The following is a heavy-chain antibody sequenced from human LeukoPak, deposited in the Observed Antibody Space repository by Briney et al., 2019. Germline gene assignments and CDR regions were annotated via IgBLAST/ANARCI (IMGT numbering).Heavy chain of an antibody. V-gene: IGHV3-21*01. D-gene: IGHD3-9*01. CDR1: GFTFSSYS. CDR3: ARRPYDILTGYYSDY. J-gene: IGHJ4*02. Sequence: GGSLRLSCAASGFTFSSYSMNWVRQASGKGLEWVSSISSSSYIYYADSVKGRFTISRDNAKNSLYLQMNSLRAEDTAVYYCARRPYDILTGYYSDYWGQGTLVTVSS. CDR2: ISSSSYI.